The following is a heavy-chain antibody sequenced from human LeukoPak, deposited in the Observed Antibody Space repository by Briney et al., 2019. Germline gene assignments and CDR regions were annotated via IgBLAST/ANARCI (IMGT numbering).Heavy chain of an antibody. D-gene: IGHD1-14*01. CDR3: AGGRKDENRFDP. CDR2: INHSGST. J-gene: IGHJ5*02. V-gene: IGHV4-34*01. Sequence: PSETLSLTCAVYGGSFSGYYWSWIRQPPGKGLEWIGEINHSGSTNYNPSLKSRVTISVDTSKNQFSLKLSSVTAADTAVYYWAGGRKDENRFDPWGQGTLVTGSS. CDR1: GGSFSGYY.